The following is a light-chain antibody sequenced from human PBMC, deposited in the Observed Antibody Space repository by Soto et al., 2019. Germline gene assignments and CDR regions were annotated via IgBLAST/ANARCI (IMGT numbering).Light chain of an antibody. CDR3: QVWDSNRVQVV. J-gene: IGLJ2*01. V-gene: IGLV3-21*02. CDR2: ADS. Sequence: SYELTQPPSVSVAPGQTARITCGENNIGRKSVRWYQQKSGQAPVLVLYADSDRPSGIPERFSGSNSGDTATLTISRVESGDEADYFCQVWDSNRVQVVFGGGTQLTVL. CDR1: NIGRKS.